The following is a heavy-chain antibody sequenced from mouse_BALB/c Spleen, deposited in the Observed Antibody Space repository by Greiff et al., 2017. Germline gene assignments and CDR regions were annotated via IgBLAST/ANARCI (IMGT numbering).Heavy chain of an antibody. CDR3: ARPRDSSGYFAY. J-gene: IGHJ3*01. CDR1: GFDFSRYW. D-gene: IGHD3-2*01. Sequence: EVQLVESGGGLVQPGGSLKLSCAASGFDFSRYWMSWVRQAPGKGLEWIGEINPDSSTINYTPSLKDKFIISRDNAKNTLYLQMSKVRSEDTALYYCARPRDSSGYFAYWGQGTLVTVSA. V-gene: IGHV4-1*02. CDR2: INPDSSTI.